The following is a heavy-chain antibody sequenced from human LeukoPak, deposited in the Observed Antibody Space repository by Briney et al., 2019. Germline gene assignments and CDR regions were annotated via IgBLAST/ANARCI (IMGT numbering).Heavy chain of an antibody. D-gene: IGHD3-22*01. CDR2: TSKDGSNK. Sequence: GGSLRLSCAASGFTFSSYAMHWVRQAPGKGLEWVAVTSKDGSNKYYADSVKGRFTISRDNSKNTLYLQMNSLRAEDTAVYYCARDQGYDSSGYYPNYYGMDVWGQGTTVTVSS. J-gene: IGHJ6*02. CDR1: GFTFSSYA. V-gene: IGHV3-30*14. CDR3: ARDQGYDSSGYYPNYYGMDV.